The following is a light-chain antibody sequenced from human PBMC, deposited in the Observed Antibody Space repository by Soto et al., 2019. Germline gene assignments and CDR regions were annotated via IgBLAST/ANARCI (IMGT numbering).Light chain of an antibody. CDR2: GAT. J-gene: IGKJ1*01. CDR3: QQYNNWPRT. V-gene: IGKV3-15*01. Sequence: IVMTQSASTLSVSPGERATLSWAASQSVSILLAWYQQKPGQAPRLLIHGATTRATGIPARFSGSGYGTEFNLTISSLQSEDFAVYYCQQYNNWPRTFGQGTKVDIK. CDR1: QSVSIL.